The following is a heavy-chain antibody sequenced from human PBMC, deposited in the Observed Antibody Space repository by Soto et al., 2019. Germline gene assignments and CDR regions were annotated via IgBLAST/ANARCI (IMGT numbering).Heavy chain of an antibody. V-gene: IGHV4-59*01. Sequence: SETLSLTCTVSGGSISSYYWSWIRQPPGKGLEWIGYIYYTGSTNYNPPLKSRLTISVDTSKNQLSLKLSSVTAADTAVYYCARGPYGDYYDYWGQGTLVTVSS. J-gene: IGHJ4*02. CDR1: GGSISSYY. CDR3: ARGPYGDYYDY. D-gene: IGHD4-17*01. CDR2: IYYTGST.